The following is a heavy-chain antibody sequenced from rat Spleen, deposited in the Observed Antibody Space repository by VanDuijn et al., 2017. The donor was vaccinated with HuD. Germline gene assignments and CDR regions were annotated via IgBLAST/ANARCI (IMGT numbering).Heavy chain of an antibody. CDR2: ISYDGGST. CDR3: SRHGYYYGYSDPFDY. Sequence: EVQLVESDGGLVQPGRSLKLSCAASGFTFSDYYMAWVRQAPTKGLEWVATISYDGGSTNYRDSVKGLFTISRDNAASTLYLQMDSLRSEDTATYYCSRHGYYYGYSDPFDYWGQGVMVTVSS. D-gene: IGHD1-7*01. V-gene: IGHV5-29*01. CDR1: GFTFSDYY. J-gene: IGHJ2*01.